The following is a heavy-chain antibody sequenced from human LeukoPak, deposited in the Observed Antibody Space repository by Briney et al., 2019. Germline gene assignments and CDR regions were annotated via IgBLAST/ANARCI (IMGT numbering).Heavy chain of an antibody. CDR3: ARLGGDYNWFDP. J-gene: IGHJ5*02. V-gene: IGHV1-69*04. D-gene: IGHD3-16*01. CDR2: IIPILGIA. CDR1: GGTFSSYA. Sequence: SVKVSCKASGGTFSSYAISWVRQAPGQGLEWMGRIIPILGIANYAQKFQGRVTITTDESTSTAYMELSSLRSEDTAVYYCARLGGDYNWFDPWGQGTLVTVSS.